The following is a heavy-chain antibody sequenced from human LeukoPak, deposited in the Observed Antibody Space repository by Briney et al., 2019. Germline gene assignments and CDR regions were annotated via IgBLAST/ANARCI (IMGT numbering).Heavy chain of an antibody. D-gene: IGHD4-17*01. CDR2: INPSGGST. CDR3: ARDDYGDPYYFDY. Sequence: ASVKVSCKASGYTFTSYYMHWVRQAPGQGLEWMGIINPSGGSTSYAQKLQGRVTMTTDTSTSTAYMELRSLRSDDTAVYYCARDDYGDPYYFDYWGQGTLVTVSS. V-gene: IGHV1-46*01. J-gene: IGHJ4*02. CDR1: GYTFTSYY.